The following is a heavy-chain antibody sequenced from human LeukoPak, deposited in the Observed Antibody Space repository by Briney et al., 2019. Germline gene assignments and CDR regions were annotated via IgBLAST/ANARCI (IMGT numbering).Heavy chain of an antibody. Sequence: TSETLSLTCTVSGGSISSGDYYWSWIRQPPGKGLEWIGYIYYSGSTYYNPSLKSRVTISVDTSKNQFSLKLSSVTAADTAVYYCARAPYYYGSGSYQPPDYWGQGTLVTVSS. J-gene: IGHJ4*02. CDR3: ARAPYYYGSGSYQPPDY. D-gene: IGHD3-10*01. CDR1: GGSISSGDYY. CDR2: IYYSGST. V-gene: IGHV4-30-4*01.